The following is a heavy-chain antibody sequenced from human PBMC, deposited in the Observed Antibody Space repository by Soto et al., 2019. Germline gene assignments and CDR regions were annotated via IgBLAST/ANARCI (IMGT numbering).Heavy chain of an antibody. Sequence: SETLSLTCTVSGASISSYQWCWCRQTGRGGLEWIGRIDASGSTNYNHSLKSRVIMSADTSKNQFSLKVMSVTAADTAVYDCVGDWNYDFWSEHDKYFDLWGKGALVTVSS. CDR1: GASISSYQ. D-gene: IGHD3-3*01. CDR2: IDASGST. J-gene: IGHJ5*02. CDR3: VGDWNYDFWSEHDKYFDL. V-gene: IGHV4-4*07.